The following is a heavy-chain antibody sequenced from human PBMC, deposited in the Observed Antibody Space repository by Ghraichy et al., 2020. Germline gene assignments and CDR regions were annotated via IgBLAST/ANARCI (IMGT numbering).Heavy chain of an antibody. Sequence: SETLSLTCAVYGGSFSGYYWSWIRQPPGKGLEWIGEINHSGSTNYNPSLKSRVTISVDTSKNQFSLKLSSVTAADTAVYYCARGSAGYCSGGSCYSTRAPFDLWGRGTLVTVSS. J-gene: IGHJ2*01. D-gene: IGHD2-15*01. CDR1: GGSFSGYY. V-gene: IGHV4-34*01. CDR2: INHSGST. CDR3: ARGSAGYCSGGSCYSTRAPFDL.